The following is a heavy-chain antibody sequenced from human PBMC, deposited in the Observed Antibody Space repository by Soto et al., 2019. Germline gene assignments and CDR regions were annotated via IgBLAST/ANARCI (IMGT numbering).Heavy chain of an antibody. CDR3: AREATGRKLDY. Sequence: GGSLRLSCVASGFTFSSYGMHWVRQAPGKGLEWVAIIWYDGSSKYYGDSVKGRFTISRDNSESALYLQMNNLSVEDTAVYYCAREATGRKLDYCGQGTLVTVSS. J-gene: IGHJ4*02. D-gene: IGHD3-9*01. CDR1: GFTFSSYG. V-gene: IGHV3-33*01. CDR2: IWYDGSSK.